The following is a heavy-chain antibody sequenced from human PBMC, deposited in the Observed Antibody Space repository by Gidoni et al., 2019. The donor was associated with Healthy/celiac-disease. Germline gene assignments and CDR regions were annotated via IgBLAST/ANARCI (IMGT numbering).Heavy chain of an antibody. Sequence: EVQLLESGGGLVQPGGSLRLSCAASGFTFSSYAMSWVRQAPGKGMEWVSVISGSGSNTYYADSVKGRFTISRDNSKNTLYLQMNSLRAEDTAVYYCARVSSSWAKYFQHWGQGTLVTVSS. CDR3: ARVSSSWAKYFQH. D-gene: IGHD6-13*01. J-gene: IGHJ1*01. CDR2: ISGSGSNT. V-gene: IGHV3-23*01. CDR1: GFTFSSYA.